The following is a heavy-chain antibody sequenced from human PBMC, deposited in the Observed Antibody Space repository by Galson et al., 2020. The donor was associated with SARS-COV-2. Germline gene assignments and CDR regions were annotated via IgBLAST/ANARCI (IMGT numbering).Heavy chain of an antibody. CDR2: IYDSGNS. Sequence: ASETLPLTCTVSGGSISSGDDSWSWIRQPPGKGLEWIGFIYDSGNSYYNPSLKSRVTISIDTSKNQFSLRLGSVTAADTAVYYCARVSYDLLTGYLLDYWGQGTLVTVSS. CDR1: GGSISSGDDS. CDR3: ARVSYDLLTGYLLDY. J-gene: IGHJ4*02. D-gene: IGHD3-9*01. V-gene: IGHV4-30-4*01.